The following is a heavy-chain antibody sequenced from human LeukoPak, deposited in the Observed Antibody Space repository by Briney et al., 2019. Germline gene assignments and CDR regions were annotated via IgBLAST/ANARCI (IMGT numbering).Heavy chain of an antibody. CDR2: IYSGGST. CDR3: ARDRVVPAAPGRAFDI. CDR1: GFTVSSNY. D-gene: IGHD2-2*01. V-gene: IGHV3-53*01. J-gene: IGHJ3*02. Sequence: GGSLRLSCAASGFTVSSNYMSWVRQAPGKGLERVSVIYSGGSTYYADSVKGRFTISRHNSKNKLYLQMNSLRAEDTAVYYCARDRVVPAAPGRAFDIWGQGTMVTVSS.